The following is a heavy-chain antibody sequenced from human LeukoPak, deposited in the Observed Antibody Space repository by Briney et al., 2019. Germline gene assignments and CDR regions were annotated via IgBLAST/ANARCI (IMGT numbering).Heavy chain of an antibody. CDR3: ARGRIRSFGTGPGYYYMDV. CDR1: GYTFTSHD. J-gene: IGHJ6*03. Sequence: ASVKVSCKASGYTFTSHDINWVRQATGQGLEWMGWMNPNSGNTGYAQKFQGRVTFTRNTSISTAYMELSSLRSEDTAVYYCARGRIRSFGTGPGYYYMDVWGKGTTVTVSS. CDR2: MNPNSGNT. D-gene: IGHD3/OR15-3a*01. V-gene: IGHV1-8*03.